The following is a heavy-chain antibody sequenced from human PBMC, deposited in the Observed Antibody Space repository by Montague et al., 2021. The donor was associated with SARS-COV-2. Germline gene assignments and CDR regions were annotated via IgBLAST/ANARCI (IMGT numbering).Heavy chain of an antibody. Sequence: SLRLSCAASGFTFSTFAMHWVRQAPGKELEWVAVISFDGSSKYYADSVKGRFTISRDNSKNTLYLRMNSLRAEDTAVFYCARGAGGSYYGPFDYWGQGTLVTVSS. V-gene: IGHV3-30-3*01. CDR2: ISFDGSSK. J-gene: IGHJ4*02. D-gene: IGHD1-26*01. CDR3: ARGAGGSYYGPFDY. CDR1: GFTFSTFA.